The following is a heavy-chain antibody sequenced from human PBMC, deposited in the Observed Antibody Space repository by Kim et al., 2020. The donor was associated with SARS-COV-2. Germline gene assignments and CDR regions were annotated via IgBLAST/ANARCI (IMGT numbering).Heavy chain of an antibody. Sequence: STYNNPSLKSRVTIAVDTSKNQFSLKLSSVTAADTAVYYCARERLLTTDYWGRGTLVTVSS. D-gene: IGHD3-3*01. J-gene: IGHJ4*02. CDR2: ST. V-gene: IGHV4-31*02. CDR3: ARERLLTTDY.